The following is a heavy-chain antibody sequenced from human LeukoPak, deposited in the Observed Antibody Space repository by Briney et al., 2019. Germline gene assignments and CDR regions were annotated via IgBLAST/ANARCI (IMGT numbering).Heavy chain of an antibody. V-gene: IGHV3-7*01. CDR3: ARDQGAGSDY. CDR2: INQNGSEK. D-gene: IGHD6-19*01. CDR1: GFSFNSYW. Sequence: PGGSLRLSCAASGFSFNSYWMIWVRQAPGKGLEWVANINQNGSEKYYVDSVKGRFTISRDNAKNSLYLQMSSLRAEDAAVYYCARDQGAGSDYWGQGALVTVSS. J-gene: IGHJ4*02.